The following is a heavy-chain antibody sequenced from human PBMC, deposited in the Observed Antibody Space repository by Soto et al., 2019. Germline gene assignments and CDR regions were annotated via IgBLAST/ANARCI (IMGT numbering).Heavy chain of an antibody. J-gene: IGHJ6*02. CDR3: ARVPVGATSGGGYYYYGMDV. CDR2: INPNSGVT. Sequence: QVQLVQSGAEVKKPGASVKVSCKASGYTFTGYYMHWVRQAPGQGLEWMGWINPNSGVTNYAQKYQGWIPMTRDTSISKAYMELSRMRSDDTAVYYCARVPVGATSGGGYYYYGMDVWGQGTKVTVSS. D-gene: IGHD1-26*01. V-gene: IGHV1-2*04. CDR1: GYTFTGYY.